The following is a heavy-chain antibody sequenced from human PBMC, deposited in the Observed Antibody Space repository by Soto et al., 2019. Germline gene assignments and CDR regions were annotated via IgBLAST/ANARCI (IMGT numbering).Heavy chain of an antibody. D-gene: IGHD3-3*01. CDR2: ISAYNGNT. Sequence: ASVKVSCKASGYTFTSYGISWVRQAPGQGLEWMGWISAYNGNTNYAQKLQGRVTMTTDTSTSTTYMELRSLRSDDTAVYYCARGRITIFGVVMNAFDIWGQGTMVTVSS. J-gene: IGHJ3*02. CDR3: ARGRITIFGVVMNAFDI. V-gene: IGHV1-18*04. CDR1: GYTFTSYG.